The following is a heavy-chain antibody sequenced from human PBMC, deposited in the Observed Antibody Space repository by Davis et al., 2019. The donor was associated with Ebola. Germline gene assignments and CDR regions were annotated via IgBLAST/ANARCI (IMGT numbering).Heavy chain of an antibody. CDR3: ARAQFPTTSDH. V-gene: IGHV1-18*04. CDR2: INPHNGNT. J-gene: IGHJ4*02. D-gene: IGHD1-1*01. Sequence: ASVKVSCKTSGYTFTNYGITWVRQAPGQGLEWMGWINPHNGNTNYAQNVQGRVTMTTDTSTSTAYMEVGTLRSDDTAVYYCARAQFPTTSDHWSQGTLVTVSS. CDR1: GYTFTNYG.